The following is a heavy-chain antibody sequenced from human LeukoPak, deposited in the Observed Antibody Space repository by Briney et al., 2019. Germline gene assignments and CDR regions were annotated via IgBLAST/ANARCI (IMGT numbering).Heavy chain of an antibody. CDR3: ARVRGGRSWYYYGMDV. Sequence: GGSLRLSCAASGFTFSNFAMHWVRQAPGKGLEWVAAISYDGDNEYYADSVEGQFTISRDNSKDRLYLQTNSLRPEDTAMCYCARVRGGRSWYYYGMDVWGRGTTVTVSS. J-gene: IGHJ6*02. CDR1: GFTFSNFA. D-gene: IGHD3-16*01. V-gene: IGHV3-30-3*01. CDR2: ISYDGDNE.